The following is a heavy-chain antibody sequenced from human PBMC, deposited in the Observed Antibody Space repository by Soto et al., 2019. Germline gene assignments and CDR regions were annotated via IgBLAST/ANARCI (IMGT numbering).Heavy chain of an antibody. D-gene: IGHD2-2*01. CDR3: ARLIKDIVVVPAAVSYMDV. J-gene: IGHJ6*03. V-gene: IGHV4-31*03. CDR2: IYYSGST. Sequence: PSETLSLTCTVSGGSISSGGYYWSWIRQHPGKGLEWIGYIYYSGSTYYNPSLKSRVTISVDTSKNQFSLELSSVTAADTAVYYCARLIKDIVVVPAAVSYMDVWGKGTTVTVSS. CDR1: GGSISSGGYY.